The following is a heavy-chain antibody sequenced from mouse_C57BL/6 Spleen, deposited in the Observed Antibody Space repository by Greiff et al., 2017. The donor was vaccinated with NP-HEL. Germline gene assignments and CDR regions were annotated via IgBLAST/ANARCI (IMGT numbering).Heavy chain of an antibody. CDR1: GFSLTSYG. CDR2: IWSDGST. J-gene: IGHJ4*01. CDR3: ARHPQLGLYAMDY. V-gene: IGHV2-6-1*01. Sequence: VMLVESGPGLVAPSQSLSITCTVSGFSLTSYGVHWVRQPPGKGLEWLVVIWSDGSTTYNSALKSRLSISKDNFKSQVFLKMNSLQTDDTAMYYCARHPQLGLYAMDYWGQGTSVTVSS. D-gene: IGHD4-1*02.